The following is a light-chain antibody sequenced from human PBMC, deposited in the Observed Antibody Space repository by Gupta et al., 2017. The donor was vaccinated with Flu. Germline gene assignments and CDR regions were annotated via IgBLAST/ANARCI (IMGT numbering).Light chain of an antibody. J-gene: IGKJ2*01. CDR3: QQYDTYSGT. CDR2: KAS. CDR1: QSIRNW. V-gene: IGKV1-5*03. Sequence: DRVTITCRASQSIRNWLAWYQQKPGKAPNLLIYKASSLESGVPSRFSGSGSGTEFTLTISSLQADDFATYYCQQYDTYSGTFGQGTKLEIK.